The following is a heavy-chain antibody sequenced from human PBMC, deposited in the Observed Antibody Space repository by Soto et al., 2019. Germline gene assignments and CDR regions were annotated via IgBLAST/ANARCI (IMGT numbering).Heavy chain of an antibody. CDR2: IDNAGTDS. Sequence: EVQLVESGGGLVQPGGSLRLACAASGFTLSGRSMHWVRQAPGKGLVWVSGIDNAGTDSTYADSVKGRFTSSRDNAKNMLYLQMNSLRVEDTAVDYCARGWFGPDVWGKGTTVTVSS. J-gene: IGHJ6*04. CDR1: GFTLSGRS. V-gene: IGHV3-74*01. D-gene: IGHD3-10*01. CDR3: ARGWFGPDV.